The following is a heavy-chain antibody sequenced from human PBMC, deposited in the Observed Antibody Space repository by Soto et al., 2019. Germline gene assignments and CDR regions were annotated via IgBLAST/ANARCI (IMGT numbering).Heavy chain of an antibody. CDR1: GFTFGAYY. J-gene: IGHJ6*02. V-gene: IGHV3-64*01. CDR2: ISNDAVHT. Sequence: EVQLVESGGGLVQPGGSLTLSCVASGFTFGAYYMHWVREAAGKGLEYLSAISNDAVHTHYANSVKDRFTISRDNSKDTLFIHMGSLRPEYMAVYYCAIGHLPSEYHSFGMHVWGQVTTITVSS. CDR3: AIGHLPSEYHSFGMHV. D-gene: IGHD3-3*01.